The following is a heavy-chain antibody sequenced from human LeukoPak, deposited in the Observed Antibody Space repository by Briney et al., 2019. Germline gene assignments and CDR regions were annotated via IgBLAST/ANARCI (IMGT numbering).Heavy chain of an antibody. Sequence: SVKVSCKASGGTFSSYAISWVRQAPGQGLEWMGGIIPIFGTTNYAQKFQGRVTITADESTSTAYMELSSLRSEDTAVYYCARAPPEGYYYGSGSFPLDYWGQGTLVTVSS. CDR3: ARAPPEGYYYGSGSFPLDY. D-gene: IGHD3-10*01. CDR2: IIPIFGTT. V-gene: IGHV1-69*13. J-gene: IGHJ4*02. CDR1: GGTFSSYA.